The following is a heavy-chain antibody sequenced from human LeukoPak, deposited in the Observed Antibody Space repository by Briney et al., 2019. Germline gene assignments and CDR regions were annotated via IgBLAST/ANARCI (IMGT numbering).Heavy chain of an antibody. CDR3: ARGPMVRLPVYAIDNWFDP. Sequence: SETLSLTCTVSGGSISSYYWSWIRQPPGKGLEWIGYIYYSGSTNYNPSLRSRLTISVDTSKNQFSLKLSSVTAADTAVYYCARGPMVRLPVYAIDNWFDPWGQGTLVTVSS. CDR1: GGSISSYY. CDR2: IYYSGST. D-gene: IGHD2-8*01. V-gene: IGHV4-59*01. J-gene: IGHJ5*02.